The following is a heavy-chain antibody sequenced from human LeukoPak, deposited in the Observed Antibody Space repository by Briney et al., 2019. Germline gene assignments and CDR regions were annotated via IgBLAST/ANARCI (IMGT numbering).Heavy chain of an antibody. Sequence: GGSLRLSCAASTFTFSNFGMHWVRQAPGKGLEWVAVIWYDGSNIYYADSVKGRFTVSRDNSKNTLYLQMNSLRAEDTAVYYCARDLESGYSFGFDLWGQGTLVTVSP. CDR1: TFTFSNFG. D-gene: IGHD5-18*01. J-gene: IGHJ4*02. CDR2: IWYDGSNI. V-gene: IGHV3-33*01. CDR3: ARDLESGYSFGFDL.